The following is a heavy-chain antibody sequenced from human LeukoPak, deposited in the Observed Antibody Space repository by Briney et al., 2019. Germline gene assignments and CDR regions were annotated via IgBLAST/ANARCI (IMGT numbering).Heavy chain of an antibody. CDR2: INSDGSGT. CDR1: GFTLSSYW. D-gene: IGHD6-19*01. V-gene: IGHV3-74*01. J-gene: IGHJ4*02. Sequence: PGGSLRLSCAASGFTLSSYWMHWVRQAPGKGLVWVSRINSDGSGTSYADSVKGRFTISRDKAKNTLYLEMNSLRAEDTAVYYCARGAHSSGWYVLVWAFDYWGQGTLVTVSS. CDR3: ARGAHSSGWYVLVWAFDY.